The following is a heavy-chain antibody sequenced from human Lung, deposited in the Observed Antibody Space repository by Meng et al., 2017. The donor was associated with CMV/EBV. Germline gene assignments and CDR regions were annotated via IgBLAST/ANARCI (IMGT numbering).Heavy chain of an antibody. J-gene: IGHJ4*02. V-gene: IGHV4-4*02. CDR1: GGSSSSSNW. CDR2: IYHSGST. D-gene: IGHD6-19*01. Sequence: HLRESGPGLAKRSGTLPLTGASSGGSSSSSNWFIWVRQPPGKGLEWIGEIYHSGSTNYNPSLKSRVTISVDKSKNQFSLKLSSVTAADTAVYYCASFPPPGKQWLVTDYWGQGTLVTVSS. CDR3: ASFPPPGKQWLVTDY.